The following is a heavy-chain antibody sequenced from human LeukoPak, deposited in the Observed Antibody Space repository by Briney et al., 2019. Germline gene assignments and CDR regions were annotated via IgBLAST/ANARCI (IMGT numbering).Heavy chain of an antibody. Sequence: GGSLRLSCAASGFTFSTYWMTWVRQAPGKGLEWVANIKQDGSEKYYVDSVKGRFTISRDNAKNSLYLQMNSLRAEDTALYHCARAYVDYGDSRGFDYWGQGTLVTVSS. D-gene: IGHD4-17*01. CDR3: ARAYVDYGDSRGFDY. J-gene: IGHJ4*02. CDR1: GFTFSTYW. CDR2: IKQDGSEK. V-gene: IGHV3-7*03.